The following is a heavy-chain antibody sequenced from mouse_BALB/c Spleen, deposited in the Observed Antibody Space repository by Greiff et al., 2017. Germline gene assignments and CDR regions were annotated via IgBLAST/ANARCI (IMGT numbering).Heavy chain of an antibody. V-gene: IGHV5-12-1*01. CDR3: ARRYGYFAY. J-gene: IGHJ3*01. D-gene: IGHD2-2*01. Sequence: EVMLVESGGGLVKPGGSLKLSCAASGFAFSSYDMSWVRQTPEKRLEWVAYISSGGGSTYYPDTVKGRFTISRDNAKNTLYLQMSSLKSEDTAMYYCARRYGYFAYWGQGTLVTVSA. CDR2: ISSGGGST. CDR1: GFAFSSYD.